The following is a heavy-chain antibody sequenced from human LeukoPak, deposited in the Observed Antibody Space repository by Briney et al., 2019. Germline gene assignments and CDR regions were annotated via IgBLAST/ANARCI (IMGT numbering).Heavy chain of an antibody. D-gene: IGHD2-2*01. CDR3: ARDRGVPAAIFDY. Sequence: GGSLRLSCAASGFTFSSYEMNWVRRAPGKGLEWVSYISSSGSTIYYADSVKGRFTISRDNAKNSLYLQMNSLRAEDTAVYYCARDRGVPAAIFDYWGQGTLATVSS. CDR1: GFTFSSYE. CDR2: ISSSGSTI. J-gene: IGHJ4*02. V-gene: IGHV3-48*03.